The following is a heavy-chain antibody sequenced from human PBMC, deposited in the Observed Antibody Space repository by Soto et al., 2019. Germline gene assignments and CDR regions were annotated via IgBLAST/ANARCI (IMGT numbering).Heavy chain of an antibody. CDR1: DGSVNSGNYY. V-gene: IGHV4-61*01. CDR2: IHYIGTT. CDR3: AREEKHLSRYGGDFDY. D-gene: IGHD3-16*01. Sequence: QVQLQESGPGLVKPSGTLSLTCTVSDGSVNSGNYYWSWLRQPPGKGLEWIGHIHYIGTTNYNPSLKSRVTISVDTSRNQFSLKVTSVTAADTAVYFCAREEKHLSRYGGDFDYWGQGLLVTVSS. J-gene: IGHJ4*02.